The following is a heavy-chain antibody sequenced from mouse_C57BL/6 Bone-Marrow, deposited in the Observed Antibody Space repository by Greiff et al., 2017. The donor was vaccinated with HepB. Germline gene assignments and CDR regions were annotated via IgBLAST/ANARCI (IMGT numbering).Heavy chain of an antibody. V-gene: IGHV1-82*01. CDR3: AGIYYDSLYAMDY. CDR2: IYPGDGDT. D-gene: IGHD2-4*01. Sequence: VQLQQSGPELVKPGASVKISCKASGYAFSSSWMNWVKQRPGKGLEWIGRIYPGDGDTNYNGKFKGKATLTADKSSSTAYMQLSSLTSEDSAVYFCAGIYYDSLYAMDYWGQGPSVTVSS. J-gene: IGHJ4*01. CDR1: GYAFSSSW.